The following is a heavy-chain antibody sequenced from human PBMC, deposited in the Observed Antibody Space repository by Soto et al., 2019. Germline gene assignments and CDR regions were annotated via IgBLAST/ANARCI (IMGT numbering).Heavy chain of an antibody. V-gene: IGHV3-9*02. CDR1: GSTSVDYA. CDR2: IGWNSDRI. CDR3: TKDISAGGADI. D-gene: IGHD6-25*01. J-gene: IGHJ3*02. Sequence: DVRLVESGGGFVQPGRSLRLSCAASGSTSVDYAMHWVRQVPGKGLEWVSGIGWNSDRIDYADSVKGRFTTSRDNARNSLYLQMNSLRPEDTALYYCTKDISAGGADIWGQGTMVTVSS.